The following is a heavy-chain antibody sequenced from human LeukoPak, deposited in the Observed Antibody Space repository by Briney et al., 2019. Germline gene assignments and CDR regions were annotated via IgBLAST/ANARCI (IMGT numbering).Heavy chain of an antibody. CDR1: GFNFSTYW. CDR2: MNTNGTRA. D-gene: IGHD3-22*01. V-gene: IGHV3-20*04. CDR3: ARALYDSSGYCLGFDY. Sequence: GGSLRLSCTASGFNFSTYWMTWVRQVPGKGLEWVSGMNTNGTRAGYADSVKGRLTISRANAKNSLYLQMNSLRTEDTALYYCARALYDSSGYCLGFDYWGQGILVTVSS. J-gene: IGHJ4*02.